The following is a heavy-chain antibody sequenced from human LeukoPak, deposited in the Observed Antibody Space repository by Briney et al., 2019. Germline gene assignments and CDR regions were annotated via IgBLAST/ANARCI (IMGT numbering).Heavy chain of an antibody. D-gene: IGHD3-9*01. V-gene: IGHV1-2*02. CDR3: ARETGYYDILTGSLARWFDP. CDR1: GYTFTGYY. Sequence: GASVKVSCKASGYTFTGYYIHWVRQAPGQGLEWMGWINPNSGGTNYAQKFQGRVTMTRDTSISTAYMELSRLRSDDTAVYYCARETGYYDILTGSLARWFDPWGQGTLVTVSS. J-gene: IGHJ5*02. CDR2: INPNSGGT.